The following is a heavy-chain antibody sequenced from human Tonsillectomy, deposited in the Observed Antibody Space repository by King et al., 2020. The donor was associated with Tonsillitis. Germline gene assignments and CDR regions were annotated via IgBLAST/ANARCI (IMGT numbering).Heavy chain of an antibody. V-gene: IGHV2-5*01. Sequence: TLKESGPTLVKPTQTLTLTCTFSGFSLKTPGVGVGWIRQSPGKALEWLALIYWNDDKRYSPSLKSRPTITKDTSKKQVVLTMTDMDPVDTATYHCARDSGSGSYYKLSWFDPWGQGTLVTVSS. CDR3: ARDSGSGSYYKLSWFDP. D-gene: IGHD3-10*01. CDR1: GFSLKTPGVG. J-gene: IGHJ5*02. CDR2: IYWNDDK.